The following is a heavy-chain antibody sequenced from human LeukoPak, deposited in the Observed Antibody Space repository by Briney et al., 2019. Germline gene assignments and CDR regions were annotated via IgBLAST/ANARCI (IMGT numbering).Heavy chain of an antibody. D-gene: IGHD6-6*01. CDR2: IYYSGST. CDR3: ASLIEYTSSDAFDI. V-gene: IGHV4-39*01. CDR1: GGSISSSSYY. J-gene: IGHJ3*02. Sequence: SETLSLTCTVSGGSISSSSYYWGWIRQPPGKGLEWIGSIYYSGSTYYNPSLKSRVTISVDTSKNQFSLKLSSVSAADTAVYYCASLIEYTSSDAFDIWGQGTMVTVSS.